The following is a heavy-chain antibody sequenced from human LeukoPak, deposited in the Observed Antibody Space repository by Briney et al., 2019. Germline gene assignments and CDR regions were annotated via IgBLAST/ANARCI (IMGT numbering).Heavy chain of an antibody. D-gene: IGHD6-25*01. CDR2: IYYSGST. Sequence: SETLSLTCTVSGGSISSYYWSWIRQPPGKGLEWIGYIYYSGSTNYNPSLKSRVTISVDTSKNQFSLKLSSVTAADTAVYYCARTMAAGYFDYWAQEPLATVPS. CDR3: ARTMAAGYFDY. J-gene: IGHJ4*02. CDR1: GGSISSYY. V-gene: IGHV4-59*08.